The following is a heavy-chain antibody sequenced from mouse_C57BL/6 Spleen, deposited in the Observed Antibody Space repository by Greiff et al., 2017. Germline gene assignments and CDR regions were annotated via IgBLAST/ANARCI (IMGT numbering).Heavy chain of an antibody. CDR2: INPNYGTT. CDR1: GYSFTDYN. D-gene: IGHD1-1*01. Sequence: EVQLQESGPELVKPGASVKISCKASGYSFTDYNMNWVKQSNGKSLEWIGVINPNYGTTSYNQKFKGKATLTVDQSSSTAYMQLNSLTSEDSAVYYCARRKGSYYYGSSYDAMDYWGQGTSVTVSS. V-gene: IGHV1-39*01. J-gene: IGHJ4*01. CDR3: ARRKGSYYYGSSYDAMDY.